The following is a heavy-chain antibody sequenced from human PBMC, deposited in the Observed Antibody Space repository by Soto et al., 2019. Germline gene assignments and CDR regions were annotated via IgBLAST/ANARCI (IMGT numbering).Heavy chain of an antibody. D-gene: IGHD3-10*01. CDR1: GFTFSSYA. J-gene: IGHJ4*02. Sequence: GGSLRLSCAASGFTFSSYAMSWVRQAPGKGLEWVSAISGSGGSTYYADSVKGRFTISRDNSKNTLYLQMNSLRAEDTAVYYCARITMVRGVIINTIDYWGQGTLVTVSS. V-gene: IGHV3-23*01. CDR2: ISGSGGST. CDR3: ARITMVRGVIINTIDY.